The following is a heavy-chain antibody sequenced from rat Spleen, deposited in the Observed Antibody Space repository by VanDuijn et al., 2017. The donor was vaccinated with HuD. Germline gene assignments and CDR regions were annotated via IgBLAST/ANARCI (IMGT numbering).Heavy chain of an antibody. Sequence: EVQLMESGGGLVQPGRSLKLSCVASGFTFSNYDMAWVRQAPKKGLEWVASISPSGGSIYYRDSVKGRFTVSRDNAKSSLYLQMNSPKSEDTATYYCARSDSSYYSYNWFACWGQGTLVTVSS. CDR1: GFTFSNYD. J-gene: IGHJ3*01. CDR3: ARSDSSYYSYNWFAC. CDR2: ISPSGGSI. D-gene: IGHD1-12*02. V-gene: IGHV5-25*01.